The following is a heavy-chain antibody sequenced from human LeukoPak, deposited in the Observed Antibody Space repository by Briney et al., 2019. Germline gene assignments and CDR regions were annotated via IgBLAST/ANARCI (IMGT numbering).Heavy chain of an antibody. V-gene: IGHV3-11*01. Sequence: GGSLRLSCAASGFTFSDYYMSWIRQAPGKGLEWVSYISSSGSTIYYADSVKGRFTISRDNAKNSLYLQMNSLRAKDTAVYYCARGHYDILNWSDPWGQGTLVTVSS. J-gene: IGHJ5*02. CDR3: ARGHYDILNWSDP. CDR2: ISSSGSTI. CDR1: GFTFSDYY. D-gene: IGHD3-9*01.